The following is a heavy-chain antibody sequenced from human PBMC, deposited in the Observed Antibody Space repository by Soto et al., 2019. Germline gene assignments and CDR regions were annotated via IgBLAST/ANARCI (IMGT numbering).Heavy chain of an antibody. V-gene: IGHV1-69*12. CDR1: GGTFRTNA. Sequence: QVQLVQSGAEVKKPGSSVMISCKASGGTFRTNAFSWVRQAPGQGLEWMGGIIPIFPTPDYAQKFQARDTNTADETTTTTYSELSSLRTEATDTYYCARDKNRQHLGGNYYYIMDVGGQGTTVTVSS. D-gene: IGHD3-3*02. J-gene: IGHJ6*02. CDR3: ARDKNRQHLGGNYYYIMDV. CDR2: IIPIFPTP.